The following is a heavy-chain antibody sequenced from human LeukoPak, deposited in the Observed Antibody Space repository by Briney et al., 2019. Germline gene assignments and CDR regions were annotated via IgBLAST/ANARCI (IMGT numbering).Heavy chain of an antibody. J-gene: IGHJ4*02. CDR3: AREGIAVAATGFDY. V-gene: IGHV4-59*01. CDR2: IYYSGST. D-gene: IGHD6-19*01. Sequence: SETLSLTCNVSGDSISSDYWSWIRQPPGKGLEWIGYIYYSGSTNYNPSLKSRVTISVDTSKNQFSLKLSSVTAADTAVYYCAREGIAVAATGFDYWGQGTLVTVSS. CDR1: GDSISSDY.